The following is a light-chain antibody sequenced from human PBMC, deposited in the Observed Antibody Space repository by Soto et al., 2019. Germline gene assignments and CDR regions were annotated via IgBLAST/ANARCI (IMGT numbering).Light chain of an antibody. CDR2: GNN. Sequence: QPVLTQPPSASGTPGQRVTISCSGSSSNIGRNTVNWYQQLPGTAPKLLIYGNNQRPSGVPDRFSGSKSGTSASLAISGLQSDDEADYYCAAWDDSLRGVVFGGGTKLTVL. J-gene: IGLJ2*01. CDR3: AAWDDSLRGVV. V-gene: IGLV1-44*01. CDR1: SSNIGRNT.